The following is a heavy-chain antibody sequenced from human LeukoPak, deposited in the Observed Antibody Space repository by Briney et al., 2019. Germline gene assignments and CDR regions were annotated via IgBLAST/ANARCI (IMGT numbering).Heavy chain of an antibody. CDR1: GFIFTSYS. D-gene: IGHD1-26*01. J-gene: IGHJ4*02. V-gene: IGHV3-33*05. CDR2: ISYDGSNK. CDR3: AKRGSKWDLDN. Sequence: GGSLRLSCAASGFIFTSYSMHWVRQAPGKELEWVAVISYDGSNKYYADSVKGRFTISKETSNNILYLQMNSLRVEDTAICYCAKRGSKWDLDNWGQGTLVTVSS.